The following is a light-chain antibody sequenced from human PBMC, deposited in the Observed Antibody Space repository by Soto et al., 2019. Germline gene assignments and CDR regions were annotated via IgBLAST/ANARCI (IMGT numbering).Light chain of an antibody. J-gene: IGLJ1*01. Sequence: QSALTQPPSVSGAPGQRVTISCTGSSSNIGAGYDVHWYQQLPGTAPKLLIYGNTNRPSGVPDRFSGSKSGTSASLAIIGLQAEDEADYYCQSYDSSLSQVFGTGTKVTVL. CDR3: QSYDSSLSQV. CDR2: GNT. CDR1: SSNIGAGYD. V-gene: IGLV1-40*01.